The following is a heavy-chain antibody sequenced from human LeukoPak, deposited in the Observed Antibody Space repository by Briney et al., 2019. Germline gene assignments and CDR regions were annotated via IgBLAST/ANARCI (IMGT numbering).Heavy chain of an antibody. CDR1: GGSFSGYY. CDR3: ARAVDSSSWVNYYYYYGMDV. J-gene: IGHJ6*02. CDR2: INHSGST. V-gene: IGHV4-34*01. D-gene: IGHD6-13*01. Sequence: SETLSLTCAVYGGSFSGYYWSWIRQPPGKGLEWIGEINHSGSTNYNPSLKSRVTISVDTSKNQFSLKLSSVTAADTAVYYCARAVDSSSWVNYYYYYGMDVWGQGTTVTVSS.